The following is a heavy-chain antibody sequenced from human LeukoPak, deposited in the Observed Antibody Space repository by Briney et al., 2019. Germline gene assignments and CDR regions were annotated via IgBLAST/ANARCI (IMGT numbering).Heavy chain of an antibody. V-gene: IGHV4-34*01. CDR2: INHSGST. D-gene: IGHD2-2*01. CDR3: ALRMIYCSSTSCNDY. J-gene: IGHJ4*02. Sequence: SETLSLTCAVYGGSFSGYYWSWIRQPPGKGLEWIGEINHSGSTNYNPSLKSRVTISVDTSKNQFSLKLSSETAADTAVYYCALRMIYCSSTSCNDYWGQGTLVTVSS. CDR1: GGSFSGYY.